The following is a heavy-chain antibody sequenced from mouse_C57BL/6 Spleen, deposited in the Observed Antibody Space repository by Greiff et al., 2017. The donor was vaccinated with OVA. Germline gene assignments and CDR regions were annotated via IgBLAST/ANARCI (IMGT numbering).Heavy chain of an antibody. CDR2: IHPNSGST. CDR1: GYTFTRYW. D-gene: IGHD2-2*01. J-gene: IGHJ2*01. Sequence: VKLQQPGAELVKPGASVKLSCKASGYTFTRYWMHWVKQRPGQGLEWIGMIHPNSGSTNYNEKFKSKATLTVDKSSSTAYMQLSSLTSEDSAVYYCARGGMVTYYFDYWGQGTTLTVSS. V-gene: IGHV1-64*01. CDR3: ARGGMVTYYFDY.